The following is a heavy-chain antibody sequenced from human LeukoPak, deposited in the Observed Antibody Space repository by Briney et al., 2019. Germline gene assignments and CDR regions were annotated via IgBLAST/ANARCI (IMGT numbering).Heavy chain of an antibody. CDR3: ARSSPGYYDSSGYYYNYYFDY. CDR2: ISSSGSTI. D-gene: IGHD3-22*01. V-gene: IGHV3-48*03. Sequence: GGSLRLSCAASGFTFSSYEMNWVRQAPGKGLEWVSYISSSGSTIYYADSVKSRFTISRDNAKNSLYLQMNSLRAEDTAVYYCARSSPGYYDSSGYYYNYYFDYWGQGTLVTVSS. J-gene: IGHJ4*02. CDR1: GFTFSSYE.